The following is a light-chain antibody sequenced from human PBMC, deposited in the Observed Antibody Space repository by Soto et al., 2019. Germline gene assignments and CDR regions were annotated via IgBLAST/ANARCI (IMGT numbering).Light chain of an antibody. CDR1: QSVSSN. CDR3: QQYNNWPRT. V-gene: IGKV3-15*01. J-gene: IGKJ1*01. CDR2: GAS. Sequence: EIVITQSPATLSVSPGERATLSCRASQSVSSNLAWYQQKPGQAPRLLIYGASTRATGIPARFSGSGSGTDFTLTISSLQSEDFAVYYCQQYNNWPRTFGQGTKVEIK.